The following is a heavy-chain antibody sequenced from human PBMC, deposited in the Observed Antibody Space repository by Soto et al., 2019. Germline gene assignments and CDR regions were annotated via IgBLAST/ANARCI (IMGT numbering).Heavy chain of an antibody. Sequence: PGESLKISCAASGFTCSSYAMSWVRQAPGKGLEWVGRTRNKANGYTTDYAAFVKGRFTISRDDSKNLIYLQMNSLKTEDTAVYYCAREGSSSGPDYEYWGQGTLVTVSS. CDR1: GFTCSSYA. CDR2: TRNKANGYTT. V-gene: IGHV3-72*01. D-gene: IGHD3-22*01. CDR3: AREGSSSGPDYEY. J-gene: IGHJ4*02.